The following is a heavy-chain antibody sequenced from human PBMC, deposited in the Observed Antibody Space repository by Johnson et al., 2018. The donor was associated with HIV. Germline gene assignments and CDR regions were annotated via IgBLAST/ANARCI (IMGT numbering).Heavy chain of an antibody. V-gene: IGHV3-33*01. J-gene: IGHJ3*02. D-gene: IGHD5-12*01. Sequence: QVQLVESGGGVVQPGRSLRLSCAASGFTFSRYGMHWVRQAPGKGLEWVAVIWYDGSNKYYADSVKGRFTISRDNSKNTLYLQMNSLRAEDTAVYYCAAITLDAFDIWGQGTMVTVSS. CDR2: IWYDGSNK. CDR3: AAITLDAFDI. CDR1: GFTFSRYG.